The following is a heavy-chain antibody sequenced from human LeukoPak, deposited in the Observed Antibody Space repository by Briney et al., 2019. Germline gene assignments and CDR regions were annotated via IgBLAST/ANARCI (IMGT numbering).Heavy chain of an antibody. CDR1: GGSISSYY. Sequence: SETLSLTCTVSGGSISSYYWSWIRQPAGKGLEWIGRIYTSGSTNYNPSLKSRVTMSVDTSKNQFSLKLSSVTAADTAVYYCARAGPTGSRYYYYYMDVWGKGTTVTVSS. J-gene: IGHJ6*03. CDR2: IYTSGST. D-gene: IGHD3-10*01. V-gene: IGHV4-4*07. CDR3: ARAGPTGSRYYYYYMDV.